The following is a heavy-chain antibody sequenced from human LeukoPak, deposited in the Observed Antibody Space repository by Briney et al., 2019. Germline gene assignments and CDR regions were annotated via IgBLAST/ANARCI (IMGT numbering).Heavy chain of an antibody. CDR3: ARGGCSSTSCYNHFAYRGYDLALFFDY. V-gene: IGHV3-7*01. CDR2: IKQDGSEK. CDR1: GFTFSSYW. J-gene: IGHJ4*02. Sequence: PGGSLRLSCAASGFTFSSYWMSWVRQAPGKGLEWVANIKQDGSEKYYVDSVKGRFTISRDNAKDSLYLQMSSLRAEDTAVYYCARGGCSSTSCYNHFAYRGYDLALFFDYWGQGTLVTVSS. D-gene: IGHD2-2*02.